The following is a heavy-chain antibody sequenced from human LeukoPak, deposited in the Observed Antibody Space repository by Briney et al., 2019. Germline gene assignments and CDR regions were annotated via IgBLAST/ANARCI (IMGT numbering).Heavy chain of an antibody. J-gene: IGHJ2*01. Sequence: PGGSLRLSCAASGFTFSSYSMNWVRQAPGKGLEWVSSISSSSSYIYYADSVKGRFTISRDDAKNSLYLQMNSLRAEDTAVYYCAREERDGYNYYWYFDLWGRGTLVTVSS. CDR2: ISSSSSYI. CDR1: GFTFSSYS. D-gene: IGHD5-24*01. V-gene: IGHV3-21*01. CDR3: AREERDGYNYYWYFDL.